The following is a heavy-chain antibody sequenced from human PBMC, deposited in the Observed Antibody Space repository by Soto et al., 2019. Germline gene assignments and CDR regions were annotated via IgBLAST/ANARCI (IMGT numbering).Heavy chain of an antibody. CDR2: LYTEGTT. V-gene: IGHV3-53*01. J-gene: IGHJ6*02. CDR1: GLTVSHNY. Sequence: GGSLRLSCVASGLTVSHNYMAWVRQAPEMGLEWVSILYTEGTTYYADSVKGRFTISRDSSKNTLFLQMDSLRAEDTAVYYCVRPRPSGENYGMDVWGRGTTVTVSS. CDR3: VRPRPSGENYGMDV. D-gene: IGHD3-16*01.